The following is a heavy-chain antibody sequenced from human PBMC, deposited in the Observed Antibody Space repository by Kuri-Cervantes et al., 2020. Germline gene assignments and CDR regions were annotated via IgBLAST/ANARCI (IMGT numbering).Heavy chain of an antibody. D-gene: IGHD6-13*01. CDR1: GYTFPSYG. CDR3: ARVQQQLVPNYYYYFDY. J-gene: IGHJ4*02. CDR2: ISAYNGNT. V-gene: IGHV1-18*01. Sequence: ASVKVSCKASGYTFPSYGISWVRQAPGQGLEWMGWISAYNGNTNYAQKLQGRVTMTTDTSTSTAYMELRSLRSDDTAVYYCARVQQQLVPNYYYYFDYWGQGTLVTVSS.